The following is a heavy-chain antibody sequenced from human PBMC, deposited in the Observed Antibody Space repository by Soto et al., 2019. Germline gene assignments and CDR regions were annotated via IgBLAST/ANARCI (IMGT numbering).Heavy chain of an antibody. CDR1: GFTFSSYW. D-gene: IGHD6-19*01. V-gene: IGHV3-7*01. J-gene: IGHJ4*02. CDR2: IKQDGSEK. CDR3: ARAPRSEQQWLVLVY. Sequence: GESLKISCAASGFTFSSYWMSWVRQAPGKGLEWVANIKQDGSEKYYVDSVKGRFTISRDNAKNSLYLQMNSLRAEDTAVYYCARAPRSEQQWLVLVYWGQGTLVTVSS.